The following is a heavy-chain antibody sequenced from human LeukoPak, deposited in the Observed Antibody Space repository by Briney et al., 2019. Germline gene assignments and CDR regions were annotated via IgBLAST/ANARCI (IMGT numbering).Heavy chain of an antibody. V-gene: IGHV3-9*01. D-gene: IGHD3-9*01. CDR1: AFTFDDYA. J-gene: IGHJ4*02. Sequence: GGSLRLSCAASAFTFDDYAMHWVRQAPGKGLEWVSGISWNSGSIGYADSVKGRFTISRGNAKNSLYLQMNSLRAEDTALYYCAKGETGSLGYWGQGTLVTVSS. CDR2: ISWNSGSI. CDR3: AKGETGSLGY.